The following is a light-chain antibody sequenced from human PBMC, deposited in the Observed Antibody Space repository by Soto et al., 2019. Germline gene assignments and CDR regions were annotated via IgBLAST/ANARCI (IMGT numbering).Light chain of an antibody. J-gene: IGKJ2*01. Sequence: DIQMTQSPSSLSASVGDRVTITCRASQGISTYLAWYQQKPGKVPKLLIYAASTLQSGVPSRFSGSGSGTDFTLTISSLQPEDVATYYCQKYTSAPHTFGQGTKLEIK. CDR2: AAS. CDR3: QKYTSAPHT. V-gene: IGKV1-27*01. CDR1: QGISTY.